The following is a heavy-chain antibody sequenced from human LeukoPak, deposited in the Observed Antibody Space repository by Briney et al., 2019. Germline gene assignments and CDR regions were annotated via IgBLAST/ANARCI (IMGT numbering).Heavy chain of an antibody. CDR3: AKGSLIVGAINAFDI. D-gene: IGHD1-26*01. Sequence: GGSLRLSCAASGFTFSSYAMSWVRQAPGEGLEWGSAISGGGGSTYYADSVKGRFTISRDNSKNTLYLQMNSLRAEDTAVYYCAKGSLIVGAINAFDIWGQGTMVTVSS. J-gene: IGHJ3*02. CDR2: ISGGGGST. CDR1: GFTFSSYA. V-gene: IGHV3-23*01.